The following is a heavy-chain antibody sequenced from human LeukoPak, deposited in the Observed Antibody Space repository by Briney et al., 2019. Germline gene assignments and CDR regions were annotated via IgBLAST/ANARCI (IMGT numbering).Heavy chain of an antibody. Sequence: SVKVSCKASGGTFSNYAISWVRQAPGQGLEWMGGIIPLFGTANYAQRFQGRVTITTDESTSTAYMALSSLRSEDTAIYYCARARIPFAVVIPWDYWGQGTLVTVSS. CDR1: GGTFSNYA. CDR3: ARARIPFAVVIPWDY. D-gene: IGHD3-3*01. CDR2: IIPLFGTA. J-gene: IGHJ4*02. V-gene: IGHV1-69*05.